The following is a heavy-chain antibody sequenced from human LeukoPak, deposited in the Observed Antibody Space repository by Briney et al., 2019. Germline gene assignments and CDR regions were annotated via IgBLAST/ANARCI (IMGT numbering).Heavy chain of an antibody. Sequence: SHNGSNQDYTDSVKGRFIISRDDSKSTVYLQMNSLRVDDTAVYYCARVDKNRASDYWGQGTLVTVSS. CDR3: ARVDKNRASDY. D-gene: IGHD2-2*03. J-gene: IGHJ4*02. CDR2: SHNGSNQ. V-gene: IGHV3-30*10.